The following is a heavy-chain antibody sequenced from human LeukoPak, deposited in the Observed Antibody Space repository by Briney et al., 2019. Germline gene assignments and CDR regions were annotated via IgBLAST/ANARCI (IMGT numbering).Heavy chain of an antibody. CDR3: ARSPTRSLRVGEFDF. D-gene: IGHD1-26*01. CDR1: GFPFSYYS. J-gene: IGHJ4*02. V-gene: IGHV3-30*09. CDR2: ISYDEDNK. Sequence: GRSLRLSCAASGFPFSYYSMHWVRQAPGKGLEWVAVISYDEDNKYYADSVKGRFAISRDNSKDTLYLQMNSQRAGDTAVYYCARSPTRSLRVGEFDFWGQGTLVTVSS.